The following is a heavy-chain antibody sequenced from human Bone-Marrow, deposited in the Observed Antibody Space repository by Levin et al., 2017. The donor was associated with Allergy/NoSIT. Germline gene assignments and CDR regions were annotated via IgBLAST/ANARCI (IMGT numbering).Heavy chain of an antibody. CDR3: AKPIEFFWSGYSS. J-gene: IGHJ5*02. CDR1: GFTFSSYA. V-gene: IGHV3-23*01. D-gene: IGHD3-3*01. Sequence: PGGSLRLSCAASGFTFSSYAMSWVRQAPGKGLEWVSSISGSGDSTYYADSVKGRFTISRDNSKNTLYLQMNSLRAEDTAVYYCAKPIEFFWSGYSSWGQGTLVTVSS. CDR2: ISGSGDST.